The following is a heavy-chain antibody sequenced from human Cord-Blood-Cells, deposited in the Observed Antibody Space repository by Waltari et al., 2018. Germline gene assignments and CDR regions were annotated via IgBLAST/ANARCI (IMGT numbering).Heavy chain of an antibody. CDR1: GYTVTELS. V-gene: IGHV1-24*01. D-gene: IGHD1-1*01. CDR3: ATGRYNWNDVEFDY. J-gene: IGHJ4*02. CDR2: FDPEDGET. Sequence: QVQLVQSGAEVKKPGASVKVSCKVSGYTVTELSMNWVRQAPGKGLERMGGFDPEDGETIYAQKFQGRVTMTEDTSTDTAYMELSSLRSEDTAVYYCATGRYNWNDVEFDYWGQGTLVTVSS.